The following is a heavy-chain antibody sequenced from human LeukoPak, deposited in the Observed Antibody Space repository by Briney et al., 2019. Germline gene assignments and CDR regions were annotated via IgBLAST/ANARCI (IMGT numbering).Heavy chain of an antibody. CDR2: IIPIFGTA. V-gene: IGHV1-69*13. Sequence: GASVKVSCKASGYTFTTYAISWVRQAPGQGLEWMGGIIPIFGTANYAQKFQGRVTITADESTSTAYMELSSLRSEDTAVYYCARGVDIVVVPAATNWFDPWGQGTLVTVSS. D-gene: IGHD2-2*03. CDR3: ARGVDIVVVPAATNWFDP. J-gene: IGHJ5*02. CDR1: GYTFTTYA.